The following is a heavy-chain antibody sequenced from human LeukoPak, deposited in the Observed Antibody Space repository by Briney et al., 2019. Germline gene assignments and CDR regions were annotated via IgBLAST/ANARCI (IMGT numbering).Heavy chain of an antibody. CDR3: ARDRGRGWFDP. J-gene: IGHJ5*02. D-gene: IGHD3-10*01. Sequence: PSETLSLTCTVSGGSISSSSYYWGWIRQPPGKGLEWTGSIYYSGSTYYNPSLKSRVTISVDTSKNQFSLKLSSVTAADTAVYYCARDRGRGWFDPWGQGTLVTVSS. CDR2: IYYSGST. CDR1: GGSISSSSYY. V-gene: IGHV4-39*07.